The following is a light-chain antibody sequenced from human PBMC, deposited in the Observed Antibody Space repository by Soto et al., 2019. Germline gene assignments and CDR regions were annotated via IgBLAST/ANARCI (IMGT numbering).Light chain of an antibody. CDR2: AAS. CDR1: QGITNF. Sequence: DIQMTQSPSSLSASVGDRVTINCRASQGITNFLAWYQRKPGTVPKLLIYAASTLQSGVPSRFSGSGFGTDFTLNISSLQPEDVATYYCQKYSSAPFTFGPGTKVDIK. J-gene: IGKJ3*01. CDR3: QKYSSAPFT. V-gene: IGKV1-27*01.